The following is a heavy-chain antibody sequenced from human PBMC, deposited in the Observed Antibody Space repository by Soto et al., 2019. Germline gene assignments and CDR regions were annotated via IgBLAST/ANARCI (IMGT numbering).Heavy chain of an antibody. Sequence: EVQLLESGGGLVQPGGSLRLSCAASGFTFSNYAMKWVRQAPRKGLEWVSSISSSGGKADYADSVKGRFTISRDNSKNTRYLQRTSLRAEDTAVYYCAKNSENCGDSKCDCWGQGTLVTVSS. CDR3: AKNSENCGDSKCDC. D-gene: IGHD4-17*01. CDR2: ISSSGGKA. V-gene: IGHV3-23*01. CDR1: GFTFSNYA. J-gene: IGHJ4*02.